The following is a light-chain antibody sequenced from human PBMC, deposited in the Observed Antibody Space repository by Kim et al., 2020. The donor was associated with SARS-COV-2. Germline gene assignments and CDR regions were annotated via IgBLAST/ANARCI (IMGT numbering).Light chain of an antibody. CDR3: QQYGSSPPLT. J-gene: IGKJ4*01. Sequence: PGEQATLSCRASHSVSSSYVAWYQQKPGQAPRLLIYGASSRATGIPDRFSGSGSGTDFTLTISRLEPEDFAVYYCQQYGSSPPLTFGGGTKVDIK. CDR2: GAS. CDR1: HSVSSSY. V-gene: IGKV3-20*01.